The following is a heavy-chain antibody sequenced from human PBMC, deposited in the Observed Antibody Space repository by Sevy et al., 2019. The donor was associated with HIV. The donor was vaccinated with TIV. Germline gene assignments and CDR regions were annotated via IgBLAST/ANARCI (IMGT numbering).Heavy chain of an antibody. D-gene: IGHD2-21*01. Sequence: SETLSLTCSVSGGSISRSSYDWGWIRQPPGKGLEWIGSMYFSGRTSYHPSLKSRITISVDTSKNQFSLKLTSVTVADTAVYYCARQGGIVDRAFDFWGQGTLVTVSS. J-gene: IGHJ4*02. CDR2: MYFSGRT. CDR1: GGSISRSSYD. V-gene: IGHV4-39*01. CDR3: ARQGGIVDRAFDF.